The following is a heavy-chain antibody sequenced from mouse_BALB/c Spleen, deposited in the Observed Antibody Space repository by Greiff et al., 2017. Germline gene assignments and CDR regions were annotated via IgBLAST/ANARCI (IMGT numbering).Heavy chain of an antibody. CDR3: ARENFLYAMDY. J-gene: IGHJ4*01. V-gene: IGHV7-3*02. CDR2: IRNKANGYTT. Sequence: EVHLVESGGGLVQPGGSLRLSCATSGFTFTDYYMSWVRQPPGKALEWLGFIRNKANGYTTEYSASVKGRFTISRDNSQSILYLQMNTLRAEDSATYYCARENFLYAMDYWGQGTSVTVSS. CDR1: GFTFTDYY.